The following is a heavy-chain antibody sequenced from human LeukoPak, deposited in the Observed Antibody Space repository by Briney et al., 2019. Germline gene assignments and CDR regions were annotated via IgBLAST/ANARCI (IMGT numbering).Heavy chain of an antibody. D-gene: IGHD3-9*01. Sequence: PGGSLRLSCAASGFTFSNAWMSWVRQAPGKGLEWVDRIKSKTDGGTTDYAAPVKGRFTISRDDSKNTLYLQMNSLKIEDTAVYYCTTDRYYFDWSYNWFDPWGQGTLVTVSS. J-gene: IGHJ5*02. CDR3: TTDRYYFDWSYNWFDP. V-gene: IGHV3-15*01. CDR2: IKSKTDGGTT. CDR1: GFTFSNAW.